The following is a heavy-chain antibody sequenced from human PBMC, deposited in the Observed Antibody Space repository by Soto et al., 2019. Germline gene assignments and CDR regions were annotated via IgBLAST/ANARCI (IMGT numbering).Heavy chain of an antibody. Sequence: PGGSLRLSCAASGFTFSSYSMNWVRQAPGKGLEWVSYISSSSSTIYYADSVKGRFTISRDNAKNSLYLQMNSLRDEDTAVYYCAREYYDILTGYFDYWGQGTLVTVSS. J-gene: IGHJ4*02. CDR2: ISSSSSTI. CDR1: GFTFSSYS. CDR3: AREYYDILTGYFDY. V-gene: IGHV3-48*02. D-gene: IGHD3-9*01.